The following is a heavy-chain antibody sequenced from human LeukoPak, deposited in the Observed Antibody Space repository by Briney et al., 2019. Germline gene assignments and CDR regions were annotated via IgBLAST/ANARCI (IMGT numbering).Heavy chain of an antibody. CDR2: INHSGST. CDR1: GGSFSGYY. D-gene: IGHD6-19*01. J-gene: IGHJ6*02. Sequence: SETLSLTCAVYGGSFSGYYWSWIRQPPGKGLEWIGEINHSGSTNYNPSLKSRVTISVDTSKNQFSLKLSSVTAADTAVYYCARDTGYSSGWYRPYGMDVWGQGTTVTVSS. V-gene: IGHV4-34*01. CDR3: ARDTGYSSGWYRPYGMDV.